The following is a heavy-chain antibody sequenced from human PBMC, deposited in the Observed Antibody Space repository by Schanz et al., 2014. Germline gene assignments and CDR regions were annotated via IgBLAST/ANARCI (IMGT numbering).Heavy chain of an antibody. Sequence: QVQLVESGGGVVQPGRSLRLSCAASGFTFSNHGMHWVRQSPGKGLEWVALIWYDGSEKYYVDSVKGRFTISRDNSKDTLYLQMSGLTPEDTAVYYCARGPIPIQGVPMDFWGQGTLXTVSS. CDR2: IWYDGSEK. D-gene: IGHD3-10*01. V-gene: IGHV3-33*01. J-gene: IGHJ4*02. CDR1: GFTFSNHG. CDR3: ARGPIPIQGVPMDF.